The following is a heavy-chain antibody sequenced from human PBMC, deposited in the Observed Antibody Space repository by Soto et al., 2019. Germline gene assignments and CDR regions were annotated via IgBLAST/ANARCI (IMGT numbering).Heavy chain of an antibody. CDR3: AVEKDGFSFDY. Sequence: GSLRLSCAASGFTLGTYDMHWVRQGTGKGPEWVSVINSGGSTYYADSVKGRFTISRDNSKNTLYLQMNSLRAEDTAVYYCAVEKDGFSFDYWGQGTLVTVSS. V-gene: IGHV3-66*01. D-gene: IGHD3-3*01. CDR1: GFTLGTYD. CDR2: INSGGST. J-gene: IGHJ4*02.